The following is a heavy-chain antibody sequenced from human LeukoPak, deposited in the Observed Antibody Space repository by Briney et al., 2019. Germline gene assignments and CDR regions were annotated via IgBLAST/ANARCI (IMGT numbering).Heavy chain of an antibody. D-gene: IGHD3-22*01. CDR3: TRGSIAYYYMDV. J-gene: IGHJ6*03. Sequence: PSETLSLTCTVSGGSISSNNYYWSWIRQRPGKGLEWIGNIYYSGSTNYNPSLKSRVTISVDTSKNQFSLKLSSVTAADTAVYYCTRGSIAYYYMDVWGKGTTVTISS. CDR2: IYYSGST. CDR1: GGSISSNNYY. V-gene: IGHV4-61*01.